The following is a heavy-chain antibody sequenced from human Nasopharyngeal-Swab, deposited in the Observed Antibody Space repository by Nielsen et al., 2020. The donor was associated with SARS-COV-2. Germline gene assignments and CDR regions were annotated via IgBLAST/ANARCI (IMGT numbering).Heavy chain of an antibody. CDR3: ARDRFIGVKYFDY. V-gene: IGHV3-21*01. CDR1: EFTFSSYS. CDR2: ISSSSSYI. Sequence: GGSLRLSCAASEFTFSSYSMNWVRQAPGKGLEWVSSISSSSSYIYYADSVKGRFTISRDNAKNSLYLQMNSLRAEDTAVYYCARDRFIGVKYFDYRGQGTLVTVSS. D-gene: IGHD3-10*01. J-gene: IGHJ4*02.